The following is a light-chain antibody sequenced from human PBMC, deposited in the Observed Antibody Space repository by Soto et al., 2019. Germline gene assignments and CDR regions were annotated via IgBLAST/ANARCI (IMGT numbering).Light chain of an antibody. V-gene: IGKV3-15*01. CDR3: LQYNSSPRT. J-gene: IGKJ1*01. Sequence: EILMTHSPAALSVAQGERATLSCRASQNIGINFAWYQQKPGQAPSLLIFGAVTRATGVPDRFSGSGSGTEFTLTISSLQSEDYAVYYCLQYNSSPRTFRQGTKV. CDR2: GAV. CDR1: QNIGIN.